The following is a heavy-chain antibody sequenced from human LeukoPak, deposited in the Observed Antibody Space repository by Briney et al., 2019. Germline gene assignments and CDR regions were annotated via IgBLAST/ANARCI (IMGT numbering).Heavy chain of an antibody. D-gene: IGHD3-9*01. CDR1: GGTFSSYA. Sequence: SVKVSCKASGGTFSSYAISWVRQAPGQGLEWMGGIIPIFGTANYAQKFQGRGTITADESTSTAYMELSSLRSEDTAVYYCARDGTQHYDILTGRYYYYGMDVWGQGTTVTVSS. V-gene: IGHV1-69*01. CDR3: ARDGTQHYDILTGRYYYYGMDV. CDR2: IIPIFGTA. J-gene: IGHJ6*02.